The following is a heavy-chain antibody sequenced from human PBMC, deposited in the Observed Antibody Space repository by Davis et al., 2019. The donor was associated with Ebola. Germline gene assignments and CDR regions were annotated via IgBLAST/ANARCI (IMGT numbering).Heavy chain of an antibody. CDR2: IGASNEGI. D-gene: IGHD5/OR15-5a*01. CDR1: KFNFNVHG. J-gene: IGHJ4*02. Sequence: PGGSLRLSCAASKFNFNVHGMYWFRQSPGKSLEWLSYIGASNEGINYAGSVKDRFTVSRDNAKDSLYLDMNSLRDEDTAVYYCARGRHLSVSPFAYWGQGILVTVSP. CDR3: ARGRHLSVSPFAY. V-gene: IGHV3-48*02.